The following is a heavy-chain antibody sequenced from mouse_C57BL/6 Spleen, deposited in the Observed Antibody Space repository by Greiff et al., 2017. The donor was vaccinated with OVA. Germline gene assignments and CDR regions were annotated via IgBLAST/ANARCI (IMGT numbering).Heavy chain of an antibody. D-gene: IGHD2-4*01. CDR3: ARGYYDYGFAY. J-gene: IGHJ3*01. CDR2: ISDGGSYT. V-gene: IGHV5-4*03. CDR1: GFTFSSYA. Sequence: EVKLVESGGGLVKPGGSLKLSCAASGFTFSSYAMSWVRQTPEKRLEWVATISDGGSYTYYPDNVKGRFTIARDNAKNNLYLQMSHLKSEDTAMYYCARGYYDYGFAYWGQGTLVTVSA.